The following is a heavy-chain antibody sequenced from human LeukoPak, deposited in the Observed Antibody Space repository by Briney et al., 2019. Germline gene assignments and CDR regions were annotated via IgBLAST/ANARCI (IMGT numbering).Heavy chain of an antibody. D-gene: IGHD6-19*01. J-gene: IGHJ4*02. CDR2: IKQDGSEK. CDR3: ARVGYSSGFDY. V-gene: IGHV3-7*01. CDR1: GFTFSSYS. Sequence: PGGSLRLSCAASGFTFSSYSMNWVRQAPGKGLEWVATIKQDGSEKYYVDSVKGRFTISRDNTKNSLYLQMSSLRAEDTAVYYCARVGYSSGFDYWGQGTLVTVSS.